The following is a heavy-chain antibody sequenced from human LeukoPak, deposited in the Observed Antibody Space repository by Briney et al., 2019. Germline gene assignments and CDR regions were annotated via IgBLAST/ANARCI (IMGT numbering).Heavy chain of an antibody. J-gene: IGHJ4*02. V-gene: IGHV4-38-2*02. D-gene: IGHD3-10*01. CDR1: GYSINSGYY. Sequence: SETLSLTCTVSGYSINSGYYWGWLRQPPGKGLEWIGSIYHSGSTYYKSFFKNRVTISVDTSKNQFSLKLISVTAADTALYYCAREGPHGSGIYYNPLDYWGQGALVIVSS. CDR3: AREGPHGSGIYYNPLDY. CDR2: IYHSGST.